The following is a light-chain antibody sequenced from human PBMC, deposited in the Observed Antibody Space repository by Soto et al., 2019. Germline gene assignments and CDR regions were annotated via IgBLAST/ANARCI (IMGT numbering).Light chain of an antibody. J-gene: IGKJ1*01. CDR2: GAS. Sequence: EIVLTQSPDTLSVSPGERATLSCGASQSVSSNYFVWCVHNPGQAPTLLIYGASNRAPGFPDRFTGRGSGTDFTLTISRLEPEDFAVYHCQQYGSSPLTFGQGTKVDIK. CDR1: QSVSSNY. V-gene: IGKV3-20*01. CDR3: QQYGSSPLT.